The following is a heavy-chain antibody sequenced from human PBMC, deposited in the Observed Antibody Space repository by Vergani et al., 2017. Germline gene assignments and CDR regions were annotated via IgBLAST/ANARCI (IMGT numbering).Heavy chain of an antibody. V-gene: IGHV4-61*02. Sequence: QVQLQESGPGLVKPSQTLSLTCTVSGGSISSGSYYWSWLRQPAGKGLEWIGRIYTSGSTNYNPSLKSRVTMSVDTSKNQFSLKLSSVTAADTAVYYCAGGEGSWSNNWFDPWGQGTLVTVSS. CDR1: GGSISSGSYY. CDR3: AGGEGSWSNNWFDP. D-gene: IGHD3-10*01. CDR2: IYTSGST. J-gene: IGHJ5*02.